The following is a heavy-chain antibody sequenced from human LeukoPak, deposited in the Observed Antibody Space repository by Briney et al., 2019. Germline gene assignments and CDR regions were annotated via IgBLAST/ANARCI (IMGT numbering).Heavy chain of an antibody. CDR1: GFTFSSYW. V-gene: IGHV3-7*01. D-gene: IGHD4-17*01. CDR2: IRQDGSEI. J-gene: IGHJ4*02. Sequence: PGGSLRLSCAASGFTFSSYWMSWVRQTPGKGLEWVANIRQDGSEIYYVDSVKGRFTISRDNAKNSLYLQMNSLRAEDTALYYCARGDSRGAATNYGDYEATDYWGQGTLVTVSS. CDR3: ARGDSRGAATNYGDYEATDY.